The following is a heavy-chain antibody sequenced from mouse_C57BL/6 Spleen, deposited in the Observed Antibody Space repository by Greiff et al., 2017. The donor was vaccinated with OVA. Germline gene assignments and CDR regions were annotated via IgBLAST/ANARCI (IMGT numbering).Heavy chain of an antibody. Sequence: EVKLVESGGGLVQPGGSLSLSCAASGFTFTDYYMSWVRQPPGKALEWMGFIRNKANGYTTEYSASVKGRFTISRDNSQSILYLQMNALRAEDGATYYCARFSTGTMDYWGQGTTLTVSS. CDR1: GFTFTDYY. CDR2: IRNKANGYTT. D-gene: IGHD4-1*02. V-gene: IGHV7-3*01. CDR3: ARFSTGTMDY. J-gene: IGHJ2*01.